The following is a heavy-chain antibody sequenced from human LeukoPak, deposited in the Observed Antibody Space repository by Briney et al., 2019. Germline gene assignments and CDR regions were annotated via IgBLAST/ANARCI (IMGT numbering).Heavy chain of an antibody. D-gene: IGHD3-22*01. V-gene: IGHV1-18*01. Sequence: ASVKVSCKASGYTFTSYGISWVRQAPGQGLEWMGWISACNGNTNYAQKLQGRVTMTTDTSTSTAYMELRSLRSDDTAVYYCARSLAYYDSSGCDYWGQGTLVTVSS. CDR1: GYTFTSYG. J-gene: IGHJ4*02. CDR3: ARSLAYYDSSGCDY. CDR2: ISACNGNT.